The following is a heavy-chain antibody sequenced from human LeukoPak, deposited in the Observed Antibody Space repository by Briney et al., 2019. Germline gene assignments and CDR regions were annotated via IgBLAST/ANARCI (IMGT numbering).Heavy chain of an antibody. Sequence: SETLSLTFTVSGGSISCSSYYWSWIRQPPGKGLEWIGYVYYSGSTNYNPSLKSRVTISIDASKNQFSLKLSSVTAADTAVYYCARGEGYGDYSPCDYWGQGTLVTVSS. D-gene: IGHD4-17*01. CDR2: VYYSGST. CDR1: GGSISCSSYY. CDR3: ARGEGYGDYSPCDY. J-gene: IGHJ4*02. V-gene: IGHV4-61*01.